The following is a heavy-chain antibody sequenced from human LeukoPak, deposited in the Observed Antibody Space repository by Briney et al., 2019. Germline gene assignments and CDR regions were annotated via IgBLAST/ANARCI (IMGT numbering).Heavy chain of an antibody. CDR2: IYYSGST. CDR1: GGSISSSSYY. J-gene: IGHJ6*02. CDR3: ARLTDCSSTSCYYYYYGMDV. D-gene: IGHD2-2*01. Sequence: PSETLSLTCTVSGGSISSSSYYWGWIRQPPGKGLERIGSIYYSGSTYYNPSLKSRVTISVDTSKNQFSLKLSSVTAADTAVYYCARLTDCSSTSCYYYYYGMDVWGQGTTVTVSS. V-gene: IGHV4-39*01.